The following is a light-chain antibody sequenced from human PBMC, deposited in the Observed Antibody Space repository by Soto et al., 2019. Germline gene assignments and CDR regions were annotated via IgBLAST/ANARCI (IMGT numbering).Light chain of an antibody. J-gene: IGKJ1*01. CDR1: QTISSW. CDR2: KAS. Sequence: DIQMTQSPSTLSGSVGDRVTITCRASQTISSWLAWYQQKPGKAPKLLIYKASSLESGVPSRFSGSGSGTELTLTISSLQPDDFETYYCQQYSTYTPRTFGQGTKVDMK. CDR3: QQYSTYTPRT. V-gene: IGKV1-5*03.